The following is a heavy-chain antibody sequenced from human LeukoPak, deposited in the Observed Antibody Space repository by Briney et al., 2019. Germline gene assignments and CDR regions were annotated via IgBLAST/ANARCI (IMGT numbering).Heavy chain of an antibody. CDR1: GGTFSSYA. Sequence: GASVKVSCKASGGTFSSYAISWVRQAPGQGLGWMGGIIPIFGTANYAQKFQGRVTITADESTSTAYMELSSLRSEDTAVYYCARSFVVVVPAAIGNWFDPWGQGTLVTVSS. CDR2: IIPIFGTA. D-gene: IGHD2-2*01. J-gene: IGHJ5*02. V-gene: IGHV1-69*13. CDR3: ARSFVVVVPAAIGNWFDP.